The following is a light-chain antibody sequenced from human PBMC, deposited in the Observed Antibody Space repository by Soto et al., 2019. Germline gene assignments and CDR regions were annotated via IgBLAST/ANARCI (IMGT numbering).Light chain of an antibody. J-gene: IGKJ1*01. CDR1: QGISNY. CDR3: QKYNSAPRT. V-gene: IGKV1-27*01. CDR2: AAS. Sequence: DIQMTQSPSSLSASVGDRVTITCRASQGISNYLAWYQQKPGKVPKLLIYAASTVQSGVPSRFSGSGSGTYFTLTISSLQHEDVATYYCQKYNSAPRTFGQGTKVEIK.